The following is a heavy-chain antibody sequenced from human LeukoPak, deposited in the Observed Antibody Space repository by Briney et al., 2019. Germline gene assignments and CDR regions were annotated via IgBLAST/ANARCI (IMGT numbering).Heavy chain of an antibody. CDR1: GGSISDYY. J-gene: IGHJ6*03. Sequence: SETLSLTCSVSGGSISDYYWNWIRQPPGKGLEWIGYIYYSGSTTYNPSLKSRVTMSVDTAKNQFSLKVKSVTAADTAVYYCARGDFCSKSNCYLRPMDVWGKGTTVTVSS. CDR2: IYYSGST. CDR3: ARGDFCSKSNCYLRPMDV. D-gene: IGHD3-3*01. V-gene: IGHV4-59*01.